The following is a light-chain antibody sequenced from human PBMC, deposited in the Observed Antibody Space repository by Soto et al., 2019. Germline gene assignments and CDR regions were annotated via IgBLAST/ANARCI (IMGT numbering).Light chain of an antibody. V-gene: IGKV3D-20*01. CDR3: RQYSRSPLT. J-gene: IGKJ4*02. CDR1: QRVTSNY. Sequence: IVLTQSPATLFLSPGERATLSCGTSQRVTSNYLDWYQQKPGLAPRLLIFDASTRATGIPDRFSGSGSGTDFILTNSRLDPEDVAVYYWRQYSRSPLTFGGGPKVEIK. CDR2: DAS.